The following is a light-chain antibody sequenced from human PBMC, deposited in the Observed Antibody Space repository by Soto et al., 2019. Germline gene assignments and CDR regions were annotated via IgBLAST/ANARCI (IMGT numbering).Light chain of an antibody. V-gene: IGKV3-15*01. Sequence: EIVMTQSPATLSVSPGERATLSCRASQSLSSNLAWYQQKPGQAPRLLIYGASTRATGITARFSGSGSGTEFTLTISSLQSEDFAVYYCQQCNNWPHTFGQGTKVEIK. CDR3: QQCNNWPHT. CDR1: QSLSSN. CDR2: GAS. J-gene: IGKJ1*01.